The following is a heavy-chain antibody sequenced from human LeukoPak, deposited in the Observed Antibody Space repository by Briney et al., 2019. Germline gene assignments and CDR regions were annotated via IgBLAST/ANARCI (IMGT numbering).Heavy chain of an antibody. CDR3: AREPGGFRKYLAY. D-gene: IGHD2-2*01. CDR2: IIPIFGTT. V-gene: IGHV1-69*06. J-gene: IGHJ4*02. Sequence: SVTVSCKASGDTLCNYAITWMRQAPGQGLEWMGRIIPIFGTTYYAQKFQGRVTITADKYTNTAYLELSSLKSADTAAYYRAREPGGFRKYLAYWGQGALVTVSS. CDR1: GDTLCNYA.